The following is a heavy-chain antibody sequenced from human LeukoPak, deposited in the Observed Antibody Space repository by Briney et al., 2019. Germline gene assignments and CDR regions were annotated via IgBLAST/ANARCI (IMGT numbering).Heavy chain of an antibody. CDR3: ARAGDPYDYVWGSYRPYYFDY. V-gene: IGHV1-2*02. J-gene: IGHJ4*02. CDR2: INPNSGGT. Sequence: VASVRVSFKASGYTFTGYYMHWVRQAPGQGLEWMGWINPNSGGTNYAQKFQGRVTMTRDTSISTAYMELSRLRSDDTAVYYCARAGDPYDYVWGSYRPYYFDYWGQGTLVTVSS. CDR1: GYTFTGYY. D-gene: IGHD3-16*02.